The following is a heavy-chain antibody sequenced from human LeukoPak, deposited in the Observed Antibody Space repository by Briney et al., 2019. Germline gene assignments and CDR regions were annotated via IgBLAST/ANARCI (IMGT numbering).Heavy chain of an antibody. V-gene: IGHV3-23*01. J-gene: IGHJ6*02. CDR2: ISGSGGST. Sequence: PGGSLRLSCAASGFTFSSYAMNWVRQAPGKGLEWVSAISGSGGSTYYADSVKGRFTISRDNSKNTLYLQMNSLRAEDTAVYYCAKDSGSYSYYYYGMDVWGQGTTVTVSS. CDR3: AKDSGSYSYYYYGMDV. CDR1: GFTFSSYA. D-gene: IGHD1-26*01.